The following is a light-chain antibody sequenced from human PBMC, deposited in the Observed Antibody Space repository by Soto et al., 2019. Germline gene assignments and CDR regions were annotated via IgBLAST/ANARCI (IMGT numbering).Light chain of an antibody. CDR3: SSYAGSNTRYL. J-gene: IGLJ1*01. V-gene: IGLV2-8*01. CDR1: SSDVGSYNY. CDR2: EVT. Sequence: QSALTQPPAASGSPGQSVTISCTGDSSDVGSYNYVSWYQQHPGKAPKVIIYEVTKRPSGVPDRFSGSKSGNTASLTVSGLQAEDEADYYCSSYAGSNTRYLFGSGTKVTVL.